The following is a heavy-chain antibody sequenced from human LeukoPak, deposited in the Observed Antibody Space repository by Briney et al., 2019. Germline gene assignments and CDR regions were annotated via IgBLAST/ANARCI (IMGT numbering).Heavy chain of an antibody. CDR1: GFTFSSYG. CDR2: IWYDGSNK. J-gene: IGHJ4*02. CDR3: ARDRTRDCSGGSCYRHYFDY. V-gene: IGHV3-33*08. D-gene: IGHD2-15*01. Sequence: GTSLRLSCAASGFTFSSYGMHWVRQAPGKGLEWVAVIWYDGSNKYYADSVRGRFTISRDNSKNTLYLLMNSLRAEDSAVYYCARDRTRDCSGGSCYRHYFDYWGQGTLVSVSS.